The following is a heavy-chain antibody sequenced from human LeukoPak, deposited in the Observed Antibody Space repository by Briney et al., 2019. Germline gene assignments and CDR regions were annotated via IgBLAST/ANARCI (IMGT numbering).Heavy chain of an antibody. D-gene: IGHD5-12*01. CDR1: GFTFSSYA. Sequence: GGSLRLSCAASGFTFSSYAMHWVRQAPGKGLEYVSAISSNGGSTYYANSVKGRFTISRDNSKNTLYLQMGSLRAGDMAVYYCARGQDGYNLADAFDIWGQGTMVTVSS. CDR2: ISSNGGST. V-gene: IGHV3-64*01. J-gene: IGHJ3*02. CDR3: ARGQDGYNLADAFDI.